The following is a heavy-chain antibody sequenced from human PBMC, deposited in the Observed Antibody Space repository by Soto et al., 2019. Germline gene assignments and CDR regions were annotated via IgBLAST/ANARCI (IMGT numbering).Heavy chain of an antibody. V-gene: IGHV3-21*06. CDR2: ISSTTNYI. J-gene: IGHJ4*02. CDR3: ARESEDLTSNFDY. Sequence: LRLSCAASGFTFTRYSMNWVRQAPGKGLEWVSSISSTTNYIYYGDSMKGRFTISRDNAKNSLYLEMNSLRAEDTAVYYCARESEDLTSNFDYWGQGTLVTSPQ. CDR1: GFTFTRYS.